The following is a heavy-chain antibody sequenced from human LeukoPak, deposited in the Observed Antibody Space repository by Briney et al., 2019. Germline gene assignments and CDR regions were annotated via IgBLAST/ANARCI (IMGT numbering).Heavy chain of an antibody. CDR2: IYHSGST. CDR1: GGSISSGGYY. Sequence: PSQTLSLTCAVSGGSISSGGYYWSWIRQPPGKGLEWIGYIYHSGSTYYNPSLKSRVTISVDRSKNQFSLKLCSVTAADTAVYYCARVPGRYSSSWYFDCWGQGTLVTVSS. J-gene: IGHJ4*02. CDR3: ARVPGRYSSSWYFDC. V-gene: IGHV4-30-2*01. D-gene: IGHD6-13*01.